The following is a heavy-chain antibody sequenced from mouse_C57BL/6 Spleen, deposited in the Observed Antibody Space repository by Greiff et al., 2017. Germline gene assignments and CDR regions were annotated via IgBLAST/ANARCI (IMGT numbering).Heavy chain of an antibody. CDR3: ARAPLFATVVPYAMDY. CDR1: GYSFTSYY. J-gene: IGHJ4*01. V-gene: IGHV1-66*01. Sequence: QVQLQQSGPELVKPGASVKISCKASGYSFTSYYIHWVKQRPGQGLEWIGWIYPGSGNTKYNEKFKGKATLTADTSSSTAYMQLSSLTSEDSAVYYCARAPLFATVVPYAMDYWGQGTSVTVSS. D-gene: IGHD1-1*01. CDR2: IYPGSGNT.